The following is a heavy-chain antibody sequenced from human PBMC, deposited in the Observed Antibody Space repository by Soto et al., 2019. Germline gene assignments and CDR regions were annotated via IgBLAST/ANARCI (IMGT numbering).Heavy chain of an antibody. J-gene: IGHJ5*02. CDR1: GFTFSSYA. D-gene: IGHD3-9*01. CDR2: ISGSGGST. CDR3: AKSGTILTATNWFDP. V-gene: IGHV3-23*01. Sequence: EVQLLESGGGLVQPGGSLRLSCAASGFTFSSYAMSWVRPAPGKGLEWVSAISGSGGSTYYADSVKGRFTISRDKSKNTLYLQMNSLRAEDTAVYYCAKSGTILTATNWFDPWGQGTLVTVSS.